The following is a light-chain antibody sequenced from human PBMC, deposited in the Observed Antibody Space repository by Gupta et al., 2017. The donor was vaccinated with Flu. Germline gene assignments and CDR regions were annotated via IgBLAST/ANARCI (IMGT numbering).Light chain of an antibody. J-gene: IGLJ3*02. Sequence: ALGQTATITCGGSNLGIEDVHWYQQKAGQAPVLVIVRDINRPSGIPERYSGSTSGNTAVLTVSRDQPGDEADYYCQVWDSTTWVFGGGTKLTVL. CDR3: QVWDSTTWV. V-gene: IGLV3-9*01. CDR1: NLGIED. CDR2: RDI.